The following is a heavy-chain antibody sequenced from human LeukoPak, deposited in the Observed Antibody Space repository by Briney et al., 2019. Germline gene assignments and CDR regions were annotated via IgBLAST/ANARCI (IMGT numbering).Heavy chain of an antibody. D-gene: IGHD4-11*01. CDR3: ASNQGAQLQDYDAFDI. CDR1: GYTFTSYG. Sequence: GASVKVSCKASGYTFTSYGISWVRQAPGQGLEWMGWISAYNGNTNYAQKLQGRVTMTTDTSTSTAYMELRSLRSDDTAAYYCASNQGAQLQDYDAFDIWGQGTMVTVSS. CDR2: ISAYNGNT. J-gene: IGHJ3*02. V-gene: IGHV1-18*01.